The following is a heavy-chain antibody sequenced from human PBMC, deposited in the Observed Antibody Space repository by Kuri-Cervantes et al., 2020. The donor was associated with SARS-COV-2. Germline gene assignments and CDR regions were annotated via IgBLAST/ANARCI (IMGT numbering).Heavy chain of an antibody. CDR2: IYYSGST. CDR1: GGSISSSSYY. D-gene: IGHD6-13*01. J-gene: IGHJ4*02. CDR3: ARVGSTIGRDFDY. Sequence: SETLSLTCTVSGGSISSSSYYWGWIRQPPGKGLEWIGSIYYSGSTYYNPSLKSRVTISVDTSKNQFSLKLSSVTAADTAVYYCARVGSTIGRDFDYWGQGTLVTVSS. V-gene: IGHV4-39*07.